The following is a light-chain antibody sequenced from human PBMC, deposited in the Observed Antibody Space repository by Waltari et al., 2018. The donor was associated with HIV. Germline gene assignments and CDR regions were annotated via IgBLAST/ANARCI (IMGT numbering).Light chain of an antibody. CDR2: GAS. V-gene: IGKV4-1*01. CDR3: QQYYTTPLT. Sequence: DIVMTQSPDSLAVSLGERATINCKSSQSVSYTSNTKNYLAWNQKKPGQPPKVLIYGASTRESGVPDRLSGRGYGTDFTLTSTSLQAEDVAVYYCQQYYTTPLTFGGGTKVEIK. CDR1: QSVSYTSNTKNY. J-gene: IGKJ4*01.